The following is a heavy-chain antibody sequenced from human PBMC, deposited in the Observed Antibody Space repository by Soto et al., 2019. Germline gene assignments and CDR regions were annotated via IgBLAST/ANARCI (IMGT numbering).Heavy chain of an antibody. CDR1: GFTFSSYW. V-gene: IGHV3-7*04. D-gene: IGHD6-6*01. CDR2: IKQDGGEK. Sequence: EVQLVESGGGLVQPEGSLRLSCAASGFTFSSYWMSWVRQAPGKGLEWVANIKQDGGEKYYVDSVKGRFTISRDNAKNSLYLQMNSLRAEDTAVYYCARVYSSSSGRGMDVWGQVTTVTVSS. J-gene: IGHJ6*02. CDR3: ARVYSSSSGRGMDV.